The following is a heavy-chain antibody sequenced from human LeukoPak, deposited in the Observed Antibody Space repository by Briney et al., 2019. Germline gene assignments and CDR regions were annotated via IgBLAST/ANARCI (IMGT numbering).Heavy chain of an antibody. J-gene: IGHJ5*02. CDR2: INWNGGGT. CDR1: RFDFDDYA. D-gene: IGHD3-22*01. CDR3: TRGGYSDTSASDMA. V-gene: IGHV3-20*04. Sequence: PGGSLRLSCAASRFDFDDYAMSWVRQAPGKGLEWVSGINWNGGGTKYADSVKGRFIISRDNANNSQYLQMNSLRVEDTAVYYCTRGGYSDTSASDMAWGQGALVTVSS.